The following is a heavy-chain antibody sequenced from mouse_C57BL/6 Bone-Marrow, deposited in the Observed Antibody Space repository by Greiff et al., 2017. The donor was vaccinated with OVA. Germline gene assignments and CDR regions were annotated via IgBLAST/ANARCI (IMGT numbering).Heavy chain of an antibody. J-gene: IGHJ3*01. CDR1: GFTITDDY. Sequence: EVQLQQSGAELVRPGASVKLSCTASGFTITDDYMHWVKQRPEQGLEWIGWIDPENGDTEYASKFQGKATITADTSSNTAYLQLSSLTSEDTAVYYCTTRDYDGAWFAYWGQGTLVTVSA. V-gene: IGHV14-4*01. D-gene: IGHD2-4*01. CDR2: IDPENGDT. CDR3: TTRDYDGAWFAY.